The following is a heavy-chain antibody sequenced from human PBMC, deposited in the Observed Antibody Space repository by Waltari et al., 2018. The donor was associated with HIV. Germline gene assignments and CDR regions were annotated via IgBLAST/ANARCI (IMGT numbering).Heavy chain of an antibody. Sequence: EVQLVETGGGLIQTGGSLRLSCAASGLTVRSTYMSWVRQAPGKGLEWVSVIYSGGSTYYADSVKGRFTISRDNSKNTLYLQMNSLRAEDTAVYYCASSPSSGTRNDYWGQGTLVTVSS. CDR3: ASSPSSGTRNDY. CDR2: IYSGGST. CDR1: GLTVRSTY. J-gene: IGHJ4*02. D-gene: IGHD3-22*01. V-gene: IGHV3-53*02.